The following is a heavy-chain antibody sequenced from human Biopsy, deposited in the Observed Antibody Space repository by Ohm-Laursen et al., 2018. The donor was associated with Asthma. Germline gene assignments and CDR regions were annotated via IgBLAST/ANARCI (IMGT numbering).Heavy chain of an antibody. D-gene: IGHD6-19*01. Sequence: SLRLSCTASGFTVSRYHMFWVRQAPGKGLEWVSVIYSDGTSDTADSVRGRFTISRDFYKNTLYLQMDSLRAEDTVVYYWARGDSSGWSHYYFDYWGQGTLVTVPS. CDR1: GFTVSRYH. CDR3: ARGDSSGWSHYYFDY. V-gene: IGHV3-53*01. CDR2: IYSDGTS. J-gene: IGHJ4*02.